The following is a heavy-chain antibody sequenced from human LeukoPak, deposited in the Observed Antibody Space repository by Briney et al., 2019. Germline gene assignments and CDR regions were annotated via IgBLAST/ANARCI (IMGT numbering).Heavy chain of an antibody. CDR2: IKEDGSTK. V-gene: IGHV3-7*03. J-gene: IGHJ5*02. D-gene: IGHD2-15*01. CDR1: GFTFSKFW. Sequence: GGSLRLSCAASGFTFSKFWMSWVRQAPGKGLEWVANIKEDGSTKHYVDSVKGRFTISRDNAKNSLSLQMNSLRAEDTAVYYCAKGSGYCSGGSCYSGINWFDPWGQGTLVTVSS. CDR3: AKGSGYCSGGSCYSGINWFDP.